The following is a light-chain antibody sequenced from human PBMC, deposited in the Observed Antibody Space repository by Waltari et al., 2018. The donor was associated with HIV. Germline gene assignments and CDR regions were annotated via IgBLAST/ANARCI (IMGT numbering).Light chain of an antibody. CDR2: DAS. CDR3: QQRSNWPSYMYS. Sequence: EIVLTQSQATLSLSPGERATLSCRSSQSVSSYLAWYQQKPGQAPRLLIYDASNRATGIPARFSGSGSGTDFTLTISSLEPEDLAVYYCQQRSNWPSYMYSFGQGTKLEIK. J-gene: IGKJ2*03. V-gene: IGKV3-11*01. CDR1: QSVSSY.